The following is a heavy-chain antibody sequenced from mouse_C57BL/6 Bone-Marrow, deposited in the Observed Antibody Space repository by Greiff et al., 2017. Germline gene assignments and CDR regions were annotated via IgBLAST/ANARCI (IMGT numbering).Heavy chain of an antibody. Sequence: VKQRPGQGLEWIGAIYPGNSDTSYNQKFKGKAKLTAVTSASTAYMELSSLTNEDSAVYYCTWYYYAMDYRGQGTSVTVSS. V-gene: IGHV1-5*01. CDR3: TWYYYAMDY. CDR2: IYPGNSDT. J-gene: IGHJ4*01.